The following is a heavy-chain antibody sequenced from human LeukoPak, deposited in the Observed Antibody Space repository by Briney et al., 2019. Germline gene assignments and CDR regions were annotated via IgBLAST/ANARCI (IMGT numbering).Heavy chain of an antibody. CDR1: RYTFTSFG. J-gene: IGHJ5*02. Sequence: GASVKVSCKTSRYTFTSFGISWVRQAPGQGLEWMGWISAYNGDTKSAPKFQGRVAMTTDTPTTTAYLDLRSLRSDDTAMYYCARTCPLLYCSSSFFDPWGRGTLVTVSS. V-gene: IGHV1-18*01. CDR2: ISAYNGDT. CDR3: ARTCPLLYCSSSFFDP. D-gene: IGHD2-2*01.